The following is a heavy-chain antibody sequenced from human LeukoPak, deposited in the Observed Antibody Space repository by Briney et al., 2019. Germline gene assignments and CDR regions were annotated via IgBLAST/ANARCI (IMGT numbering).Heavy chain of an antibody. CDR2: ISAYNGNT. D-gene: IGHD2-21*01. CDR1: GYTFTSYG. CDR3: ARDGSYSLTLPLDY. J-gene: IGHJ4*02. V-gene: IGHV1-18*01. Sequence: ASVKVSCKASGYTFTSYGISWGRQAPGQGLEWMGWISAYNGNTNYAQKLQGRVTMTTDTSTSTAYMELRSLRSDDTAVYYCARDGSYSLTLPLDYWGQGTLVTVSS.